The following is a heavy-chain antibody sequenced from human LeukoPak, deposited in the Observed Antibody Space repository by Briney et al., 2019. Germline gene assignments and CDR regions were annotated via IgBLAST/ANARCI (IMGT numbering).Heavy chain of an antibody. CDR3: ARNLYDAAAAGTYPYYYYMDV. V-gene: IGHV4-30-4*07. CDR2: IYYSGST. J-gene: IGHJ6*03. Sequence: PSETLSLTCAVSGGSISSGGYSWSWIRQPPGKGLEWLGYIYYSGSTYYNPSLKSRVTISVDTSKNQFSLKLSSVTAADTAVYYCARNLYDAAAAGTYPYYYYMDVWGKGTTVTVSS. CDR1: GGSISSGGYS. D-gene: IGHD6-13*01.